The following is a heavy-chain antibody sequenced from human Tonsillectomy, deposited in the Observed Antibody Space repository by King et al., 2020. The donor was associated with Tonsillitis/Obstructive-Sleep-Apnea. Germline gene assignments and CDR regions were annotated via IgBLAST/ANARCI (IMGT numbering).Heavy chain of an antibody. CDR2: ISNDGSNK. CDR1: GFIFSIYA. Sequence: VQLVESGGGVVQPGRSLRLSCAASGFIFSIYAVHWVRQAPGKGLEWVAIISNDGSNKYYADSVKGRFTISRDKSKNTLYLQMNSLRAEDTAVYYCARKCSSGLANWFAPWGQGTLVTVSS. D-gene: IGHD6-19*01. V-gene: IGHV3-30*04. CDR3: ARKCSSGLANWFAP. J-gene: IGHJ5*02.